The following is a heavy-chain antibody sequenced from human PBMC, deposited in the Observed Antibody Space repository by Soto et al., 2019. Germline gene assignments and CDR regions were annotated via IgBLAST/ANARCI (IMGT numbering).Heavy chain of an antibody. CDR3: ARDSRGSTMGFYYYSMDV. CDR1: GFPFSSYA. Sequence: PGGSLRLSCTASGFPFSSYAMSWVRQAPGKGLEWVSIITGSGSKTHYADSVKGRYTISRDTSKDTPYLEIHSLRAEDTAVFYCARDSRGSTMGFYYYSMDVWGQGTTVTVSS. D-gene: IGHD3-16*01. V-gene: IGHV3-23*01. J-gene: IGHJ6*02. CDR2: ITGSGSKT.